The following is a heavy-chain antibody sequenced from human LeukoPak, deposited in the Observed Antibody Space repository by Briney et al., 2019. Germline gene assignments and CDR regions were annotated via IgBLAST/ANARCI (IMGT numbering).Heavy chain of an antibody. CDR3: ARDTHEYGSGSYYDDTFDS. CDR1: GDSVRSASSY. D-gene: IGHD3-10*01. J-gene: IGHJ3*02. V-gene: IGHV4-61*01. CDR2: MHHSGKA. Sequence: SETLSLTCTVSGDSVRSASSYWSWIRQPPGKGLEWVGYMHHSGKASSNPSLKSRVTISVDTSKNQVSLKLSSVTAADTAVYYCARDTHEYGSGSYYDDTFDSWGQGTLVTVSS.